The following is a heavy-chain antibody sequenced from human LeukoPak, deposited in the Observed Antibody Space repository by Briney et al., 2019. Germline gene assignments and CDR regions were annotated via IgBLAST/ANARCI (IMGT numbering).Heavy chain of an antibody. D-gene: IGHD4-17*01. J-gene: IGHJ4*02. CDR1: GFTVSSNY. Sequence: PGGSLRLSCAASGFTVSSNYMSWVRQAPGKGLEWVSVIYSGGSTYYADSVKDRFTISRDNSKNTLYLQLNSLRAEDTAIYYCARDMTTVTTGDYWGQGTLVTVSS. CDR2: IYSGGST. V-gene: IGHV3-66*01. CDR3: ARDMTTVTTGDY.